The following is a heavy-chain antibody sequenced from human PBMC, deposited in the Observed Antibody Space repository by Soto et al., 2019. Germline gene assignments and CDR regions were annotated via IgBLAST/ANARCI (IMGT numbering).Heavy chain of an antibody. J-gene: IGHJ5*02. D-gene: IGHD2-15*01. Sequence: QVQLQQWGAGLLKPSETLSLTCAVYGGSFSGYYWSWIRQPPGKGLEWIGEINHSGSTNYNPSLKSRVTIAVDTSKNHFALKLRSVTAAATSVYYCARVVVVVAHPENWFDPGGQGTLVTVSS. V-gene: IGHV4-34*01. CDR3: ARVVVVVAHPENWFDP. CDR2: INHSGST. CDR1: GGSFSGYY.